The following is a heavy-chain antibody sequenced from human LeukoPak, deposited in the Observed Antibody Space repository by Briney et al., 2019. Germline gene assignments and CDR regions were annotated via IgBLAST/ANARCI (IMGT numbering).Heavy chain of an antibody. CDR3: ASLSGYSNYGGRDWFDP. CDR1: GGTFSRYA. V-gene: IGHV1-69*05. CDR2: IIPIFGTA. J-gene: IGHJ5*02. Sequence: AASVKVSCKASGGTFSRYAISWVRQAPGQGLEWMGGIIPIFGTANYAQKFQGRVTITTDESTSTAYMELSSLRSEDTAVYYCASLSGYSNYGGRDWFDPWGQGTLVTVSS. D-gene: IGHD4-11*01.